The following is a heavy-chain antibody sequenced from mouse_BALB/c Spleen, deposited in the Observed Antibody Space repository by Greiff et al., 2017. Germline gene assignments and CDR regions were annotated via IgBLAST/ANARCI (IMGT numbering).Heavy chain of an antibody. V-gene: IGHV1-55*01. CDR3: ATPGFAY. J-gene: IGHJ3*01. Sequence: QVQLKQPGAELVKPGTSVKLSCKASGYNFTSYWINWVKLRPGQGLEWIGDIYPGSGSTNYNEKFKSKATLTVDTSSSTAYMQLSSLASEDSALYYCATPGFAYWGQGTLVTVSA. CDR1: GYNFTSYW. CDR2: IYPGSGST.